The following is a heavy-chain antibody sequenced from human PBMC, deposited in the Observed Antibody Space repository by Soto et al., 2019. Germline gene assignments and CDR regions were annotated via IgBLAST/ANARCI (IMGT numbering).Heavy chain of an antibody. CDR2: INPNSGGT. V-gene: IGHV1-2*04. J-gene: IGHJ4*02. D-gene: IGHD3-16*02. CDR1: GYTFTGYY. CDR3: ARLAGGITFGGVIVNHFDY. Sequence: GASVKVSCKASGYTFTGYYMHWVRQAPGQGLEWMGWINPNSGGTNYAQKFQGWVTMTRDTSISTAYMELSRLRSDDTAVYYCARLAGGITFGGVIVNHFDYWGQGTLVTVSS.